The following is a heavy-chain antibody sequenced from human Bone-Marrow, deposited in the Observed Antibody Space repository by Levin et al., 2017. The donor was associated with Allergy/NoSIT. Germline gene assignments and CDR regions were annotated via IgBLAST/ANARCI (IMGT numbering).Heavy chain of an antibody. CDR1: GFNFRTYS. V-gene: IGHV3-30*04. CDR3: ARGTVDFVVTVFARFDY. Sequence: PGESLKISCAASGFNFRTYSMHWVRQAPGKGLEWVAIISNDGTNKFYANSVKGRFTISRDNSKNTLYLQMDSLRPEDTAFYHCARGTVDFVVTVFARFDYWGQGSLVTVSS. CDR2: ISNDGTNK. J-gene: IGHJ4*02. D-gene: IGHD2-8*01.